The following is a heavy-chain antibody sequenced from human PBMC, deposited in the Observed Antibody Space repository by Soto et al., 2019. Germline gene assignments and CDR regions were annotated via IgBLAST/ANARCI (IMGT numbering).Heavy chain of an antibody. CDR3: ARHPYLEWSFGRYGMDV. CDR1: GGSISSGGYY. V-gene: IGHV4-39*01. Sequence: PSETLSLTCTVSGGSISSGGYYWSWIRQHPGKGLEWIGYIYYSGSTYYNPSLKSRVTISVDTSKNQFSLKLSSVTAADTAVYYCARHPYLEWSFGRYGMDVWGQGTTVTVSS. D-gene: IGHD3-3*01. J-gene: IGHJ6*02. CDR2: IYYSGST.